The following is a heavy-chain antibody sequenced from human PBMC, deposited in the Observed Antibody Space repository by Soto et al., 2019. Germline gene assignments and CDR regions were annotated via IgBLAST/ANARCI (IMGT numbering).Heavy chain of an antibody. CDR3: AKGGPSVLWFGELYYYYMDV. D-gene: IGHD3-10*01. V-gene: IGHV3-23*01. CDR2: ISGSGGST. J-gene: IGHJ6*03. CDR1: GFTFSSYA. Sequence: GGSLRLSCAASGFTFSSYAMSWVRQAPGKGLEWVSAISGSGGSTYYADSVKGRFTISRDNSKNTLYLQMNSLRAEDTAVYYCAKGGPSVLWFGELYYYYMDVWGKGTTVTVSS.